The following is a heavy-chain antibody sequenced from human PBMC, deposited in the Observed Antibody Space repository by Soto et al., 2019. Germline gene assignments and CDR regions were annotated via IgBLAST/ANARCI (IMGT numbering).Heavy chain of an antibody. CDR1: GNSISTGAYY. CDR2: IFYSGNT. J-gene: IGHJ4*02. Sequence: KSSETLSLTCTVSGNSISTGAYYWSWLRQHPVKGLEWIGHIFYSGNTHYSPSLESRVTISVDTSKNQFPIKLTSVTVADTAVYYCAREGRSAAPQAGFDLWGQGTLVTVSS. D-gene: IGHD3-10*01. V-gene: IGHV4-31*03. CDR3: AREGRSAAPQAGFDL.